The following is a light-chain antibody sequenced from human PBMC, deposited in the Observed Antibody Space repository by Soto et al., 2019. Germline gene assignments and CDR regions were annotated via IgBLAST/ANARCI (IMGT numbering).Light chain of an antibody. CDR2: EVT. Sequence: QSALTQPASVSGSPGQSITISCTGSSSDVGGYHYVSWYQQLPGKAPKLMIYEVTKRPSGVSNRFSGSKSDNTASLTISGLQAEDEADYYCSAYTTRSAVFGTGTKVPS. CDR3: SAYTTRSAV. J-gene: IGLJ1*01. CDR1: SSDVGGYHY. V-gene: IGLV2-14*01.